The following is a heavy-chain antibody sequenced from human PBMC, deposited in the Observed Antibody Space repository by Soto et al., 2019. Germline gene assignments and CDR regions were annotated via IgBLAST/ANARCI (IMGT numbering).Heavy chain of an antibody. Sequence: EVQLVESGGGLAQPGGSLRLSCAASGVTLSSDAMDWVRQAPGKGLEYVSGISSNGIGTYYANAVKGRFTISRDNSKNTVYLQMDSLRPEDMAVYYCARLARADYYYMDVWGKGTTVTVS. CDR1: GVTLSSDA. J-gene: IGHJ6*03. CDR3: ARLARADYYYMDV. CDR2: ISSNGIGT. V-gene: IGHV3-64*01. D-gene: IGHD6-6*01.